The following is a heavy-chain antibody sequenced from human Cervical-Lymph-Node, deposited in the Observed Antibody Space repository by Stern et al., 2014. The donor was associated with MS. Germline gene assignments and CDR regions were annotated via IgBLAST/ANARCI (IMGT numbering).Heavy chain of an antibody. Sequence: VQLVESGPGLVKPSETLALTCTVSGGSISSNYWSWIRQPPGKGLEWIGYLYYSGNTNYNPPLKRRVTKSVDTTHNQLFLSLRSVPAADTAVYYCARHGPPRRRDDSNHPNFDYWGPGTLVAVSS. CDR1: GGSISSNY. V-gene: IGHV4-59*08. CDR3: ARHGPPRRRDDSNHPNFDY. J-gene: IGHJ4*02. CDR2: LYYSGNT. D-gene: IGHD5-24*01.